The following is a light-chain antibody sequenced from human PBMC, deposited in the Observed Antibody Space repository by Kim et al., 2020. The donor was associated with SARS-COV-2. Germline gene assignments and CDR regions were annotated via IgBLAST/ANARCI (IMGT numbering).Light chain of an antibody. CDR1: SSDVGGYDH. CDR2: DVN. V-gene: IGLV2-14*03. CDR3: SSYTARTTLV. J-gene: IGLJ2*01. Sequence: QSITISCTGTSSDVGGYDHVSWYQQYPGKAPKLMIYDVNHRPSGVSNRFSGSKSGKTASLTISGLQAEDEADYYCSSYTARTTLVFGGGTQLTVL.